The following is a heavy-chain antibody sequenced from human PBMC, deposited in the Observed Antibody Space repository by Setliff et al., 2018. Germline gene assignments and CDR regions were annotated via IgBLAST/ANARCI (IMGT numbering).Heavy chain of an antibody. D-gene: IGHD2-2*03. CDR1: GFTFSDYY. CDR2: ITSSGTTT. J-gene: IGHJ5*02. CDR3: ARDGYPGTS. Sequence: PGGSLRLSCAASGFTFSDYYMSWIRQAPGKGLEWGSYITSSGTTTFYTDSVKGRFAISRDNARNSLYLQMNSLRVEDTAVYYCARDGYPGTSWGQGTLVTVSS. V-gene: IGHV3-11*01.